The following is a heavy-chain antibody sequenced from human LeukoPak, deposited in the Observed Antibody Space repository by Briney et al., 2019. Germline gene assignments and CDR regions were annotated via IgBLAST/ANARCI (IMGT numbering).Heavy chain of an antibody. Sequence: SETLSLTXTVSGGSISRNNDYWAWIRQPPGKGLEWIGRMQYSGSTHYNPSLKSRVTISVDTSKKQFSLKVSSVTAADTAVYYCARQAEYIYEPGWFDPWGQGTLVTVSS. CDR1: GGSISRNNDY. V-gene: IGHV4-39*01. D-gene: IGHD5-18*01. CDR2: MQYSGST. J-gene: IGHJ5*02. CDR3: ARQAEYIYEPGWFDP.